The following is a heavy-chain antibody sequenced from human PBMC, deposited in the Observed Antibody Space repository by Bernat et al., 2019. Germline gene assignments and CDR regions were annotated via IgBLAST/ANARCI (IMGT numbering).Heavy chain of an antibody. Sequence: QITLKESGPALLKPTQTLTLTCSFSSTSGVGVGWIRQPPGQALEWLALIYWNDDIRYSPSLKSRLTISKDTSKSQVVLVMTYMDAVDTATYYCAHSLPYNWNAMDVWDRGATVIVSS. V-gene: IGHV2-5*01. CDR1: STSGVG. CDR2: IYWNDDI. D-gene: IGHD1-20*01. J-gene: IGHJ6*02. CDR3: AHSLPYNWNAMDV.